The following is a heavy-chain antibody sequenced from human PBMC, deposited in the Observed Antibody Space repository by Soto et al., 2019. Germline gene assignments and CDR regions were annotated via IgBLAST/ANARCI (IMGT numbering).Heavy chain of an antibody. J-gene: IGHJ6*02. CDR2: INAGNGNT. Sequence: ASVKVSCKASGYTFTSYAMHWVRQAPGQRLEWMGWINAGNGNTNYAQKLQGRVTMTTDTSTSTAYMELRSLRSDDTAVYYCARDQGSSGWYGVYGMDVWGQGTTVTVSS. D-gene: IGHD6-19*01. V-gene: IGHV1-3*01. CDR3: ARDQGSSGWYGVYGMDV. CDR1: GYTFTSYA.